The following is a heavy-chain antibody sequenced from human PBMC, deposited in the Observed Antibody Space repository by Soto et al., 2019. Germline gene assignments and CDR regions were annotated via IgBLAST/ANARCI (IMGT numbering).Heavy chain of an antibody. V-gene: IGHV4-34*01. CDR1: GGSFSGYY. Sequence: PSETLSLTCAVYGGSFSGYYWSWIRQPPGKGLEWIGDINHSGSTNYNPSLKSRVTISVDTSKNQFSLKLSSVTAADTAVYYCARTKTGIAAAGPYWFDPWGQGTLVT. CDR3: ARTKTGIAAAGPYWFDP. J-gene: IGHJ5*02. CDR2: INHSGST. D-gene: IGHD6-13*01.